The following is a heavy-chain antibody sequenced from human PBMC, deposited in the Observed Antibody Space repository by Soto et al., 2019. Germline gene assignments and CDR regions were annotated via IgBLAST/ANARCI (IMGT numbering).Heavy chain of an antibody. Sequence: VQLLESGGDLVQPGGSLRLSCAASGFTFTSYAMRWIRQAPGKGLEWVSAITGGGDNKYYADSVKGRFTISRDNSKNTLYLQMNRLRAEEAASYLCTQDGGSREWWTVKWGKGTLVTVSS. CDR2: ITGGGDNK. J-gene: IGHJ1*01. CDR3: TQDGGSREWWTVK. D-gene: IGHD2-15*01. CDR1: GFTFTSYA. V-gene: IGHV3-23*01.